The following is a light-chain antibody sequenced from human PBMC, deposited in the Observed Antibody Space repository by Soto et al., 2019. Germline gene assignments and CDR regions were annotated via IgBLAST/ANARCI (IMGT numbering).Light chain of an antibody. CDR3: QQYHNWPVT. V-gene: IGKV3-15*01. CDR1: QSVSTR. J-gene: IGKJ4*01. CDR2: GAS. Sequence: EIVMTQSPATLSVSPGERVTFSCRASQSVSTRLAWYQHKPGQAPRLLISGASTGATGIPPRFSGSGSGTDFTLTVNSLQSEDIAVYYCQQYHNWPVTFGRGTKVDIK.